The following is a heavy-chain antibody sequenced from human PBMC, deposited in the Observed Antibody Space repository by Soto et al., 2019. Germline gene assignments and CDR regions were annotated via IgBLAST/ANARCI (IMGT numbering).Heavy chain of an antibody. J-gene: IGHJ5*02. Sequence: PGGSLRLSCAASGFTFSSYSMNWVRQAPGKGLEWVSSISSSSSYIYYADSVKGRVTISRDNAKNSLYLQMNSLRAEDTAVYYCARDWVLHYYDSSGYYHVWFDPWGQGTLVTVSS. CDR2: ISSSSSYI. CDR3: ARDWVLHYYDSSGYYHVWFDP. CDR1: GFTFSSYS. D-gene: IGHD3-22*01. V-gene: IGHV3-21*01.